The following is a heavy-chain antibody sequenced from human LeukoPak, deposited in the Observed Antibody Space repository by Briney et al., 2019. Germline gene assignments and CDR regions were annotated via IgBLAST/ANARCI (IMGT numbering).Heavy chain of an antibody. Sequence: GASVKVSCKASGYTFTSYYMHWVRQAPGQGLEWMGIINPSGGSTSYAQKFQGRVTMTRDTSTSTVYMELSSLRSEDTAVYYCARDRFWGIVGATKDYYYYMDVWGKGTTVTVSS. CDR2: INPSGGST. CDR1: GYTFTSYY. J-gene: IGHJ6*03. V-gene: IGHV1-46*01. CDR3: ARDRFWGIVGATKDYYYYMDV. D-gene: IGHD1-26*01.